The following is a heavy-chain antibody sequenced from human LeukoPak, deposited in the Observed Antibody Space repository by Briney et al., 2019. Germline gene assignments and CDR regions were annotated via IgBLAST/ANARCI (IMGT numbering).Heavy chain of an antibody. D-gene: IGHD3-22*01. V-gene: IGHV1-3*01. CDR2: INAGNGNT. CDR3: ARSREGSGYLVY. J-gene: IGHJ4*02. Sequence: ASVKVSCKASGYTFTSHAMHWVRQAPGQRLEWMGWINAGNGNTKYSQKFQGRVTITRDTSASTAYMEPSSLRSEDTAVYYCARSREGSGYLVYWGQGTLVTVSS. CDR1: GYTFTSHA.